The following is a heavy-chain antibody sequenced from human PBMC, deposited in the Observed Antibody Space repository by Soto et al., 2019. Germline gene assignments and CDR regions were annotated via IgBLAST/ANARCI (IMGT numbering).Heavy chain of an antibody. D-gene: IGHD3-3*01. CDR1: GGSISSSSYY. CDR3: ARCWWIFGVVIPNWFDP. V-gene: IGHV4-39*01. J-gene: IGHJ5*02. CDR2: IYYSGST. Sequence: QLQLQESGPGLVKPSETLSLTCTVSGGSISSSSYYWGWIRQPPGKGLEWIGSIYYSGSTYYNPSLKSRVTISVYTSKTQFSMMMSSVTAADTAVYYCARCWWIFGVVIPNWFDPWGQGTLVTVSS.